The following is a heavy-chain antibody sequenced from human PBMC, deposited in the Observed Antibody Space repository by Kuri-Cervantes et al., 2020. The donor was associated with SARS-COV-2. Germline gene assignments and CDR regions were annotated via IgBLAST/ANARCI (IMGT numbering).Heavy chain of an antibody. CDR1: GFTFSSYA. CDR2: ISGSGGST. CDR3: ARDNDSSGYYTGVFDY. V-gene: IGHV3-23*01. Sequence: LSLTCAASGFTFSSYAMSWVRQSPGKGLEWVSAISGSGGSTYYADSVKGRFTISRDNAKNSLYLQMNSLRAEDTAVYDCARDNDSSGYYTGVFDYWGQGTLVTVSS. D-gene: IGHD3-22*01. J-gene: IGHJ4*02.